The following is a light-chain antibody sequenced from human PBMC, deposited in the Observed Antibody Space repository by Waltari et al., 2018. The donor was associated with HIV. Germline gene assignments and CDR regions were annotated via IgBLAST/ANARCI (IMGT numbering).Light chain of an antibody. CDR1: SGAVGGINI. V-gene: IGLV2-14*03. Sequence: QSALPQPASLSGSPGQSLTISCPGTSGAVGGINIVSWSQQHPGKAPKLMIYDVSNRPSGVSNRFSGSKSGNTASLTISGLQAEDEADYYCSSYTSSSALYVVFGGGTKLTVL. J-gene: IGLJ2*01. CDR3: SSYTSSSALYVV. CDR2: DVS.